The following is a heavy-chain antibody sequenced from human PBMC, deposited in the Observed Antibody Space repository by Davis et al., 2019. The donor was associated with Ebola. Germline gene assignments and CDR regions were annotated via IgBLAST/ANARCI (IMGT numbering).Heavy chain of an antibody. D-gene: IGHD3-10*01. Sequence: PSETLSLTCAVYGGSFSGYYWSWIRQPPGKGLEWIGEINQSGSTNYNPSLKSRVTISVDTSKNQFSMKLSAVTAAETAVYYCARVSDVVRGAPLDFCDYWGQGTLVTVSS. J-gene: IGHJ4*02. CDR3: ARVSDVVRGAPLDFCDY. V-gene: IGHV4-34*01. CDR1: GGSFSGYY. CDR2: INQSGST.